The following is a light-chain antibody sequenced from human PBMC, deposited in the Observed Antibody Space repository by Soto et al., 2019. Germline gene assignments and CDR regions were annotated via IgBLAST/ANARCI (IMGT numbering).Light chain of an antibody. CDR2: DAP. V-gene: IGKV1-5*01. CDR1: QSIRTW. Sequence: DIQMTQSPSTLSASVGDRVTITCRASQSIRTWLAWYQQKPGKAPKLLIYDAPSLESGVPSRFSGSGSGTEFTLTISSLQPDDFATYYCQEYDSYSPYTFGQGTKLEIK. CDR3: QEYDSYSPYT. J-gene: IGKJ2*01.